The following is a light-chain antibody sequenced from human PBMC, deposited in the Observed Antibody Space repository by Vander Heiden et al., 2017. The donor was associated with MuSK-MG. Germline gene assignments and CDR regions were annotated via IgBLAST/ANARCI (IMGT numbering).Light chain of an antibody. V-gene: IGLV2-14*01. J-gene: IGLJ2*01. CDR3: SSYTSSTTLV. Sequence: CALAQPASVSGSPGQSITISCTGTSSDIGSYDFVSWYQQRPGKAPKLIICDVSNRPSGVSDRFSGSKSGNEASLTISGLQDEDEADYFCSSYTSSTTLVFGGGTKLTVL. CDR1: SSDIGSYDF. CDR2: DVS.